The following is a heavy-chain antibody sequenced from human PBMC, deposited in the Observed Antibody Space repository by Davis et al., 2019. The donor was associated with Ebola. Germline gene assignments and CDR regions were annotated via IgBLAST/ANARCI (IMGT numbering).Heavy chain of an antibody. J-gene: IGHJ4*02. CDR2: ISSSSSTI. CDR3: ARDELEMATITDY. Sequence: GESLKISCAASGFTFSSYSMNWVRQAPGKGLEWVSYISSSSSTIYYADSVKGRFTISRDNAKNSLYLQMNSLRDEDTAVYYCARDELEMATITDYWGQGTLVTVSS. V-gene: IGHV3-48*02. D-gene: IGHD5-24*01. CDR1: GFTFSSYS.